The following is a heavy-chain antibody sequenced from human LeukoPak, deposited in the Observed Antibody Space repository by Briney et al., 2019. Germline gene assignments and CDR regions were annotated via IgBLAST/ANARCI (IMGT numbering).Heavy chain of an antibody. CDR2: ILGSGRSA. CDR3: SKWGDYDVLTGYYDSDF. J-gene: IGHJ4*02. Sequence: GSLRLSCAAPGFTFNNYAMSWVRQAPGKGLEWVSAILGSGRSAYYADSVKGRFTISRDNSKNSLFLQMNSLRVEDTALYYCSKWGDYDVLTGYYDSDFWGQGTLVTVSA. D-gene: IGHD3-9*01. CDR1: GFTFNNYA. V-gene: IGHV3-23*01.